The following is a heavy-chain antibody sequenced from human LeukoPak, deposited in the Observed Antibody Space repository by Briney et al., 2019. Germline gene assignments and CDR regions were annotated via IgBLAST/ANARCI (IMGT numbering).Heavy chain of an antibody. V-gene: IGHV4-39*07. CDR3: ARGDPLRYFDWPRGKGFDP. CDR1: GGSISSSSYY. CDR2: IYYSGST. Sequence: SETLSLTCTVSGGSISSSSYYWGWIRQPPGKGLEWIGSIYYSGSTYYNPSLKSRVTISVDTSKNQFSLKLSSVTAADTAVYYCARGDPLRYFDWPRGKGFDPWGQGTLVTVSS. J-gene: IGHJ5*02. D-gene: IGHD3-9*01.